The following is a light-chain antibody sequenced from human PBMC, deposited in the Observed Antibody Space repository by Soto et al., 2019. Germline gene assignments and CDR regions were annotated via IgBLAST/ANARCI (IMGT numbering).Light chain of an antibody. CDR2: GAS. Sequence: IVFTQSPGTPSLSPGERATPPRRASQGVRSDYLAWYQQRPGQAPRLLIYGASSRATGIPDRFSGSGSGTDFTLTITRLEPEDFAVYYCQQYGGSPPITFGQGTRLEI. CDR3: QQYGGSPPIT. J-gene: IGKJ5*01. CDR1: QGVRSDY. V-gene: IGKV3-20*01.